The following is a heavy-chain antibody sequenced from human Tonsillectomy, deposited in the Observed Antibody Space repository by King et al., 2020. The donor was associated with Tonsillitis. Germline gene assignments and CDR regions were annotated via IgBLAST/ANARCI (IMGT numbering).Heavy chain of an antibody. D-gene: IGHD2-15*01. V-gene: IGHV3-7*01. CDR1: GFTFGPYW. CDR2: MKQDGSKK. J-gene: IGHJ4*02. Sequence: VQLVESGGGLVQPGGSLRLSCAASGFTFGPYWMTWVRQAPGKGLEWVATMKQDGSKKYFLDSVEGRFTVSGDSAKNSVYLQMNNLRVEDTAVYYCARGGGYCSGGSCYSFDSWGQGTLVTISS. CDR3: ARGGGYCSGGSCYSFDS.